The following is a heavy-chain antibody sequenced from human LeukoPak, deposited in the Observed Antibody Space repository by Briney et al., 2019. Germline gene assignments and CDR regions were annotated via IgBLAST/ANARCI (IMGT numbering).Heavy chain of an antibody. CDR3: LRIYCSSTACHYFDY. D-gene: IGHD2-2*01. V-gene: IGHV4-4*02. Sequence: PSGTLSLTCAVSGASISSSNWWSWARQPPGKGLEWIGEIYHAGTTNYNPSLQSRATISVDTSRTQFSLKVTSVTAADTAVYYCLRIYCSSTACHYFDYWGQGTLVTVSS. J-gene: IGHJ4*02. CDR1: GASISSSNW. CDR2: IYHAGTT.